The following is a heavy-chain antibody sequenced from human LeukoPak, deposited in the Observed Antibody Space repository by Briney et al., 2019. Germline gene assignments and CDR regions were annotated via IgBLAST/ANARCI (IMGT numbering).Heavy chain of an antibody. CDR3: ARVRYSSGRVTRFDY. Sequence: GGSLRLSCAASGFTFSSYSMNWVRQAPGKGLEWVSSIGSSSSYIYYADSVKGRFTISRDNAKNSLYLQMNSLRAEDTAVYYCARVRYSSGRVTRFDYWGQGTLVTVSS. V-gene: IGHV3-21*01. CDR2: IGSSSSYI. D-gene: IGHD6-19*01. J-gene: IGHJ4*02. CDR1: GFTFSSYS.